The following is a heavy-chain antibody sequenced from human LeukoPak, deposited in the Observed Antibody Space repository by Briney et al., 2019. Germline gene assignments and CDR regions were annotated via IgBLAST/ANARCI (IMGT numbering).Heavy chain of an antibody. D-gene: IGHD3-10*01. CDR1: GFTFNTYW. CDR3: ARFLRSGSYYYYYYYALDV. CDR2: IKQDGSEK. J-gene: IGHJ6*02. V-gene: IGHV3-7*01. Sequence: GGSLRLSCVVSGFTFNTYWMSWVRQAPGKGLEWVANIKQDGSEKYYVDSVKGRFTISRDNAKNSLYLQMNSLRGEDTAVYYCARFLRSGSYYYYYYYALDVWGQGTTVAVSS.